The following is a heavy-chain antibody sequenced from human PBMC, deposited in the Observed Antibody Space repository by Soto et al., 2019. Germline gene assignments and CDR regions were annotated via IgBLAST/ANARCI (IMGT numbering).Heavy chain of an antibody. CDR1: GFTFSSYA. Sequence: EVQLLESGGGLVQPGGSLRLSCAASGFTFSSYAMSWVRQAPGKGLEWVSAISGSGGSTYYADSVKGRFTISRDNSKNTLYLQMNSLRAEDTAVYYCAKAACGGDCFWTYKGGQVRNWFDPWGQGTLVTVSS. CDR2: ISGSGGST. V-gene: IGHV3-23*01. CDR3: AKAACGGDCFWTYKGGQVRNWFDP. D-gene: IGHD2-21*02. J-gene: IGHJ5*02.